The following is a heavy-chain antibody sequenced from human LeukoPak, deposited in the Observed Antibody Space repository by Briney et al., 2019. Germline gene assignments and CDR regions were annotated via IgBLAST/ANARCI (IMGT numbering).Heavy chain of an antibody. J-gene: IGHJ4*02. D-gene: IGHD3-9*01. V-gene: IGHV1-18*01. Sequence: ASVKVSCKASGYTFTSYGISWVRQAPGQGLEWMGWISAYNGNTNYAQKLQGRVTMTTDTSTSTAYMELRSLRSDDTAVYYCARMDGSYDILTGYESFDYWGQGTLVTVSS. CDR2: ISAYNGNT. CDR3: ARMDGSYDILTGYESFDY. CDR1: GYTFTSYG.